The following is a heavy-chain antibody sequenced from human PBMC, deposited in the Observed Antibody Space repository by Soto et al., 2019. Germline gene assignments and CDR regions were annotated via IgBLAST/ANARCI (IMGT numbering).Heavy chain of an antibody. J-gene: IGHJ6*02. D-gene: IGHD2-2*02. Sequence: SLRLSCAASGFSFDDYAMHWVRQAPGKGLEWVSGISWNSGSIGYADSVKGRFTISRDNAKNSLYLQMNGLRAEDTALYYCAKDIGSYCSSTSCYSRYYYYGMDVWGQGTTVTVSS. CDR1: GFSFDDYA. CDR3: AKDIGSYCSSTSCYSRYYYYGMDV. CDR2: ISWNSGSI. V-gene: IGHV3-9*01.